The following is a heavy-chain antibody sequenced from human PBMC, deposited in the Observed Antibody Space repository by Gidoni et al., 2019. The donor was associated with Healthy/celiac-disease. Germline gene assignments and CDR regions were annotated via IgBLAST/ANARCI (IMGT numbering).Heavy chain of an antibody. V-gene: IGHV3-30*01. CDR2: ISYDGSNK. D-gene: IGHD3-22*01. CDR3: ARDTDDSSGYPNFYFDY. CDR1: GFTFSSYA. J-gene: IGHJ4*02. Sequence: QVQLVESGGGVVQPGRSLRLSCAASGFTFSSYAMHWVRQAPGKGLEWVAVISYDGSNKYYADSVKGRFTISRDNSKNTLYLQMNSLRAEDTAVYYCARDTDDSSGYPNFYFDYWGQGTLVTVSS.